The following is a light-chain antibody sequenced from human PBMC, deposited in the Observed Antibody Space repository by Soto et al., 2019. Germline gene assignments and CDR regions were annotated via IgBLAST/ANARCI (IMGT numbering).Light chain of an antibody. CDR2: GAS. V-gene: IGKV3-15*01. CDR3: KNYFEWPKMT. J-gene: IGKJ1*01. Sequence: FMTHSPATLSVSPGERCTVSCWASETVATNLAWYQQKPGQAPRLLISGASTRAAGISDRFRGSGSGTGFTINISSMRYEDSDIYYCKNYFEWPKMTFGQGTKVDIK. CDR1: ETVATN.